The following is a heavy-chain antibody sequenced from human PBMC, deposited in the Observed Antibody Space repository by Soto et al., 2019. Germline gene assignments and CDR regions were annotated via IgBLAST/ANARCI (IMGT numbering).Heavy chain of an antibody. D-gene: IGHD2-2*01. CDR1: GFTFSSYA. CDR3: ARRGSRTYYDH. V-gene: IGHV3-23*01. J-gene: IGHJ4*02. CDR2: ISGSGGST. Sequence: EVQLLESGGGLVQPGGSLRLSCAASGFTFSSYAMRWVRQAPGKGLEWVSAISGSGGSTYYADSVKGRFTISRDNSKNTLYQQMNSLRAEDTDVYYCARRGSRTYYDHWGQGTPVTVSS.